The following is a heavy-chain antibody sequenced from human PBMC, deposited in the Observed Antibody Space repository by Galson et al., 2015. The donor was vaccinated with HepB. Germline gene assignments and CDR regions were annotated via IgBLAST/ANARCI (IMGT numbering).Heavy chain of an antibody. V-gene: IGHV1-2*02. CDR1: GYTFTGYY. J-gene: IGHJ4*02. D-gene: IGHD3-22*01. CDR2: INPNSGGT. Sequence: SVKVSCKASGYTFTGYYMHWVRQAPGQGLEWMGWINPNSGGTNYAQKFQGRVTMTRDTSISTAYMELSRLRSDDTAVYYCARGIKYYYDSSDNPDYWGQGTLVTVSS. CDR3: ARGIKYYYDSSDNPDY.